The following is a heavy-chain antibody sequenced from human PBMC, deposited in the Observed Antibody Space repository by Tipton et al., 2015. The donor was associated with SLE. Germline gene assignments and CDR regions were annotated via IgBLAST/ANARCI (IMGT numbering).Heavy chain of an antibody. Sequence: TLSLTCTVSGGSISSSSYYWGWIRQPPGKGLEWIGEINHSGSTNYNPSLKSRVTISVDTSKNQFSLKLSSVTAADTAVYYCARVSSGWYGAEYFQHWGQGTLVTVSS. CDR2: INHSGST. V-gene: IGHV4-39*07. J-gene: IGHJ1*01. CDR3: ARVSSGWYGAEYFQH. CDR1: GGSISSSSYY. D-gene: IGHD6-19*01.